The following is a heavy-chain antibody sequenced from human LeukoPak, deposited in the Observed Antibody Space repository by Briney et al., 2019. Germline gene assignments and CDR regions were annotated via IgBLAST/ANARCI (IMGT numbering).Heavy chain of an antibody. D-gene: IGHD1-26*01. CDR1: GFTFSDYA. Sequence: GGSLRLSCTASGFTFSDYAVSWFRQAPGKGLEWIGFIRSQIYGGTPEYAASVKGRFTISRNDSKSIASRHMDGLKTEDAAVYYCTRWDGTEIDYWGQGTLVTVS. CDR3: TRWDGTEIDY. J-gene: IGHJ4*02. V-gene: IGHV3-49*03. CDR2: IRSQIYGGTP.